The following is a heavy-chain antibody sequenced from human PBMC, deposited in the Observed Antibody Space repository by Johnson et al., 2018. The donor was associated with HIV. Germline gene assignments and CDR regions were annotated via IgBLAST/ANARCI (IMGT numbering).Heavy chain of an antibody. Sequence: VQLVESGGGLVQPGGSLRLSCAASGFTVSSNYMSWVRQAPGKGLEWVSVIYSGGSTYYADSVKGRFTISRDNAKNSLYLQMNSLRAEDTAVYYCARECDSSVYGDAFDIWGQGTMVTVSS. CDR1: GFTVSSNY. D-gene: IGHD3-22*01. CDR3: ARECDSSVYGDAFDI. J-gene: IGHJ3*02. V-gene: IGHV3-66*01. CDR2: IYSGGST.